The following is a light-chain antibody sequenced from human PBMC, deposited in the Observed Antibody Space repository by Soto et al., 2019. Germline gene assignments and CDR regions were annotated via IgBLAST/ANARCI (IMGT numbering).Light chain of an antibody. CDR3: SSYTFSSTLVV. J-gene: IGLJ3*02. CDR2: EVN. Sequence: QSARTQPASLSGSPGQSITISCTGTSRDVGGYNFVSWYQQHPGKAPRLMIFEVNNRPSGVSDRFSGSKSGNTASLTISGLQAEDEADYYCSSYTFSSTLVVFGGGTKRTVL. V-gene: IGLV2-14*01. CDR1: SRDVGGYNF.